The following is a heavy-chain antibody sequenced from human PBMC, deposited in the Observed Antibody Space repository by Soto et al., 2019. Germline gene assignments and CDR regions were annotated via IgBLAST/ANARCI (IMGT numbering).Heavy chain of an antibody. CDR2: IIPIFGTA. CDR1: GGTFSSYA. Sequence: GASVKVSCKASGGTFSSYAISWVRQAPGQGLEWMGGIIPIFGTANDAQKFQGRVTITADESTSTAYMELSSLRSEDTAVYYCASRVGATYSYFDYWGQGTLVTVSS. CDR3: ASRVGATYSYFDY. D-gene: IGHD1-26*01. V-gene: IGHV1-69*13. J-gene: IGHJ4*02.